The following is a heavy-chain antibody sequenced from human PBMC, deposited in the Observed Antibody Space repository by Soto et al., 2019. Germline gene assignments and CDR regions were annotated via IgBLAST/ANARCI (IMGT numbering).Heavy chain of an antibody. Sequence: ASVKVSCKASGYTFTSYGISWVRQAPGQGLEWMGWISAYNGNTNYAQKLQGRVTMTTDTSTSTAYMELRSLRSDDTAVYYCARVRYFGDSYYYGMDVWGQGTTVTVS. CDR3: ARVRYFGDSYYYGMDV. V-gene: IGHV1-18*01. J-gene: IGHJ6*02. CDR2: ISAYNGNT. D-gene: IGHD3-9*01. CDR1: GYTFTSYG.